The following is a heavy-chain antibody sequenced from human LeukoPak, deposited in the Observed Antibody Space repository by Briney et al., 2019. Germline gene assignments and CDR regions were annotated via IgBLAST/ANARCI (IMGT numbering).Heavy chain of an antibody. D-gene: IGHD5-24*01. CDR2: INTNGDSA. V-gene: IGHV3-74*01. CDR1: GFKFSSYW. Sequence: GVSLRLSCAVSGFKFSSYWMNWVRQVPGKGLMWVAHINTNGDSANYADSVKGRFTISRDNAKSTLSLQMNSLRAEDTAIYYCVRDNAYTFDYWGQGTLVTVSS. CDR3: VRDNAYTFDY. J-gene: IGHJ4*01.